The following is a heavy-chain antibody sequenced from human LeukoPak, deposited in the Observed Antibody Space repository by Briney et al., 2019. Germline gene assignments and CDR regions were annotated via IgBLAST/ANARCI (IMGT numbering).Heavy chain of an antibody. V-gene: IGHV3-49*04. Sequence: GASLRLSCAASGFTFGDYAMSWVRQAPGKGLEWVGFIRSKAYGGTTEYAASVKGRFTISRDDSKSIAYLQMNSLKTEDTAVYYCTRAPRRGIQLWSYWYFDLWGRGTLVTVSS. CDR3: TRAPRRGIQLWSYWYFDL. CDR2: IRSKAYGGTT. CDR1: GFTFGDYA. D-gene: IGHD5-18*01. J-gene: IGHJ2*01.